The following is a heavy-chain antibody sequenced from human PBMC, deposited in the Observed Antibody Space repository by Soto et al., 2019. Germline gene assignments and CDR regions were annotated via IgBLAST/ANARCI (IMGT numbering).Heavy chain of an antibody. D-gene: IGHD2-2*01. V-gene: IGHV1-69*13. CDR1: GGTFSSYA. CDR2: IIPIFGTA. CDR3: AREDCSSTRCQGSGAFDI. J-gene: IGHJ3*02. Sequence: SVKLSCKAAGGTFSSYAISWVRQAPGHGLEWMGGIIPIFGTANYAQKFQGRVTITADESTSTAYMELSSLRSEDTAVYYCAREDCSSTRCQGSGAFDIWGQGTIVTVSS.